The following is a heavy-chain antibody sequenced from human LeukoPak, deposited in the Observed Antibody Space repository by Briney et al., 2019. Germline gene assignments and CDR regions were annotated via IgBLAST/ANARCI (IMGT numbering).Heavy chain of an antibody. CDR2: IIPMFGTP. CDR3: ARASGYEGDWFDP. D-gene: IGHD5-12*01. CDR1: GYTFTSYG. J-gene: IGHJ5*02. V-gene: IGHV1-69*13. Sequence: SVKVSCKASGYTFTSYGISWVRQAPGQGLEWMGGIIPMFGTPNYAQKFQGRVTITADESTSTAYMELSSLRSEDTAVYYCARASGYEGDWFDPWGQGTLVTVSS.